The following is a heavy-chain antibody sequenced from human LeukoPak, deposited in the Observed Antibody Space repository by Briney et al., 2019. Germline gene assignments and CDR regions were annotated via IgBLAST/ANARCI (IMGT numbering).Heavy chain of an antibody. D-gene: IGHD3-16*02. V-gene: IGHV4-34*01. Sequence: SETLSLTCADYGGSFSGYYWSWIRQPPGKGLEWIGEINHSGSTNYNPSLKSRVTISVDTSKNQFSLKLSSVTAADTAVYYCARVGKERNYDYVWGSYRLPNYFDYWGQGTLVTVSS. CDR2: INHSGST. CDR1: GGSFSGYY. J-gene: IGHJ4*02. CDR3: ARVGKERNYDYVWGSYRLPNYFDY.